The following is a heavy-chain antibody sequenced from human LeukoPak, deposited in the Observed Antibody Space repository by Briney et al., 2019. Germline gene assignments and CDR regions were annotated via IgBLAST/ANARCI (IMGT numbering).Heavy chain of an antibody. V-gene: IGHV4-34*01. D-gene: IGHD3-22*01. CDR1: GESFSVYY. Sequence: PSETLSLTCAVYGESFSVYYWSWIRQPPGKGLEWIGEINHSGSTNYNPSLKSRVTISVDTSKNQFSLKLNSVTATDTAVNYCARGPTTRYYYDSSGYYGNFAYWGQGTLVTVSS. CDR2: INHSGST. J-gene: IGHJ4*02. CDR3: ARGPTTRYYYDSSGYYGNFAY.